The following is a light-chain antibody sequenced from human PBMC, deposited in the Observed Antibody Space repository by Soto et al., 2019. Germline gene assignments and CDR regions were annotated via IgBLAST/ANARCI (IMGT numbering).Light chain of an antibody. CDR3: QQYNSYPET. CDR2: NAS. Sequence: DIQMTQSPPTLSASVGDRVTITCRASRYISTWVAGYHQKPGKGPRLLLYNASTLQSGVTSRFSGSGSETHFTLSIASLQAEDSGTYFCQQYNSYPETFGQGAKVDIK. CDR1: RYISTW. J-gene: IGKJ1*01. V-gene: IGKV1-5*01.